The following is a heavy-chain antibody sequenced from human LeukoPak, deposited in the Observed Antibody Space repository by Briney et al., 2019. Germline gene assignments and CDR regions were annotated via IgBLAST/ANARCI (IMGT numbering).Heavy chain of an antibody. CDR2: IIPIFGTA. D-gene: IGHD5-18*01. V-gene: IGHV1-69*05. Sequence: SVKVSCKASGGTFSSYAISWVRQAPGQGLECMGRIIPIFGTANYAQKFQGRVTITTDESTSTAYMELSSLRSEDTAVYYCARDGRWSGTAMGYWGQGTLVTVSS. CDR3: ARDGRWSGTAMGY. CDR1: GGTFSSYA. J-gene: IGHJ4*02.